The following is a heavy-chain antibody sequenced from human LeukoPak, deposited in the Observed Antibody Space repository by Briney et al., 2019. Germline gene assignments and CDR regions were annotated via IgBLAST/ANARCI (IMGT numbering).Heavy chain of an antibody. Sequence: PSETLSLTCTVSGGSFSSYYWSWVRQPAGKGLEWIGRIYISGSTNYNPSLQSRVTMSVDTSKNQFSLKNSVTAADTAVYYCARGLSWFDPWGQGTLVTVSS. J-gene: IGHJ5*02. CDR2: IYISGST. CDR3: ARGLSWFDP. CDR1: GGSFSSYY. V-gene: IGHV4-4*07.